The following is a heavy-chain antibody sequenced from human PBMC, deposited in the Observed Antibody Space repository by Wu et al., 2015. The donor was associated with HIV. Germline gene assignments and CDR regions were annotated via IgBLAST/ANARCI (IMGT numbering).Heavy chain of an antibody. CDR1: GGTFSSYA. D-gene: IGHD6-13*01. CDR3: ASIPTSRKRSWYRIPRVYYYYGMDV. J-gene: IGHJ6*02. CDR2: IIPIFGTA. V-gene: IGHV1-69*05. Sequence: QVQLVQSGAEVKKPGSSVKVXCKASGGTFSSYAISWVRQAPGQGLEWMGGIIPIFGTANYAQKFQGRVTITTDESTSTAYMELSSLRSEDTAVYYCASIPTSRKRSWYRIPRVYYYYGMDVWGQGTTVTVSS.